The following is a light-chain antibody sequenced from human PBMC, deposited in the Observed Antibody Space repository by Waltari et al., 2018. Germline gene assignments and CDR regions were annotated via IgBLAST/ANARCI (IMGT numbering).Light chain of an antibody. V-gene: IGLV7-46*01. CDR1: TGAVTSGHY. J-gene: IGLJ2*01. Sequence: QAVVTQEPSLTVSPGGTVTLTCGSSTGAVTSGHYPYWFQQKPGPAPRTLIYDTRNKHSWKPARFSGSLLGGKAALTLSGAQPGDEAEYYCLLSYSGARGVFGGGTKLTVL. CDR3: LLSYSGARGV. CDR2: DTR.